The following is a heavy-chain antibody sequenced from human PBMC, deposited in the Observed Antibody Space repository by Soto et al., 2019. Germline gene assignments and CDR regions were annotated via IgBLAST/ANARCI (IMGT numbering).Heavy chain of an antibody. CDR1: GYTFTSYG. D-gene: IGHD2-15*01. J-gene: IGHJ4*02. V-gene: IGHV1-18*01. CDR3: ARGGGTSPFDY. Sequence: ASVKVSCKASGYTFTSYGISWVRQAPGQGLEWMGRISAYNGNTKYSQNFQGRVTITRDTSASTAYMELSSLRSEDTAVYYCARGGGTSPFDYWGQGTLVTVSS. CDR2: ISAYNGNT.